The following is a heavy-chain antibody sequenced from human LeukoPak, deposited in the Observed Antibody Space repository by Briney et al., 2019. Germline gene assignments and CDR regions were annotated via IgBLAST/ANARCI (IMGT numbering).Heavy chain of an antibody. D-gene: IGHD1-14*01. V-gene: IGHV3-66*01. CDR3: AREPPPDIQIGSSGNRKFFDY. Sequence: GGSLRLSCAASGFTVSSNYMSWVCQAPGKGLEWVSVLYTGGSTYYAGSVRGRFTISRDNSKNTLYLQMNSLRVEDAAVYYCAREPPPDIQIGSSGNRKFFDYWGQGTLVTVSS. J-gene: IGHJ4*02. CDR1: GFTVSSNY. CDR2: LYTGGST.